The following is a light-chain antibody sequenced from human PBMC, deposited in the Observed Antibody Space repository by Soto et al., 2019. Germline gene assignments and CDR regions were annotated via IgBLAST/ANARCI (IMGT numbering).Light chain of an antibody. J-gene: IGKJ3*01. CDR1: QDISNR. Sequence: DIQMTQSPSSLSASVGDRITITCQASQDISNRLNWYHQKPGKAPNLLIYDASILEAGVPSRFSGSGSGTDFTFTISSLQPEDVATYYCQKCDYLPIFGPGTTVDFK. V-gene: IGKV1-33*01. CDR3: QKCDYLPI. CDR2: DAS.